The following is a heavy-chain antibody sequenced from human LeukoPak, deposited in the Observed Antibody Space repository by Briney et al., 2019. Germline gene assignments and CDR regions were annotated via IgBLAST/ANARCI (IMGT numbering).Heavy chain of an antibody. CDR3: ARALGSPLDY. Sequence: GGSLRLSCAASEYTLSTSWMHCVRDAPGKGLVWVSRINTDGSRTNHADAVKGRFTISRDNAKNTLYLQMNSLRAEDTAVYYCARALGSPLDYWGQGTLVIVSS. D-gene: IGHD1-26*01. CDR1: EYTLSTSW. CDR2: INTDGSRT. V-gene: IGHV3-74*01. J-gene: IGHJ4*02.